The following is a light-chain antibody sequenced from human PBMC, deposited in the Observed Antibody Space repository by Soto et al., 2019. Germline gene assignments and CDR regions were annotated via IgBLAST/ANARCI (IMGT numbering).Light chain of an antibody. CDR2: QVS. CDR3: SSYRGSTTYV. CDR1: NSDIGFYNY. V-gene: IGLV2-14*01. J-gene: IGLJ1*01. Sequence: QSALTQPASVSGSPGQSITISCTGTNSDIGFYNYVSWYQQHPGKAPKLIIYQVSNRPSGISSRFSGSKSGNTASXXISGLQAEDEADYYCSSYRGSTTYVFGTGTKVTVL.